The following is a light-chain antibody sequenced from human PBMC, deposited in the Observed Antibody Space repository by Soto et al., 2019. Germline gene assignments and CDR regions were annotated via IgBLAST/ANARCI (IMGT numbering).Light chain of an antibody. Sequence: EIVLTHSPGTLALSPGEGATLSCRASESVASSYLAWYQQKPGQAPRLLIYGASSRATGIPDRFSGSGSGTDFTLTITRLQPEDFAVYYCQQYGSSPWTSGQGTKVDIK. V-gene: IGKV3-20*01. J-gene: IGKJ1*01. CDR3: QQYGSSPWT. CDR1: ESVASSY. CDR2: GAS.